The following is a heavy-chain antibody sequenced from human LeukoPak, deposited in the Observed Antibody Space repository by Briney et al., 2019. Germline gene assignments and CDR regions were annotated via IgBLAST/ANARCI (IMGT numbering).Heavy chain of an antibody. CDR2: ISTSGESA. J-gene: IGHJ4*02. Sequence: PGGSLRLSCPVSGFTFSSYAMSWVRQAPGRGLEWVSVISTSGESAYYADSVKGRFTISRDNSKNTLYLQMNSLRAEDTAVYYCAKDFWSGYYPDYWGQGTLVTVSS. CDR1: GFTFSSYA. V-gene: IGHV3-23*01. CDR3: AKDFWSGYYPDY. D-gene: IGHD3-3*01.